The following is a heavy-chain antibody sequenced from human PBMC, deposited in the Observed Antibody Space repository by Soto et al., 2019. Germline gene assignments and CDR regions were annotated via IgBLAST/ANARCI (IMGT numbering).Heavy chain of an antibody. CDR1: GFTFSGFD. CDR3: AKSPEIRTHFFDS. CDR2: IGTAGDT. J-gene: IGHJ4*02. Sequence: GGSLRLSCEASGFTFSGFDMHWVRQPTGKGLECVSSIGTAGDTYYAVSVKGRFTISRDNDKNSLSLQMNSLRAGDMAVYFCAKSPEIRTHFFDSWGQGSQVTVSS. V-gene: IGHV3-13*01. D-gene: IGHD2-15*01.